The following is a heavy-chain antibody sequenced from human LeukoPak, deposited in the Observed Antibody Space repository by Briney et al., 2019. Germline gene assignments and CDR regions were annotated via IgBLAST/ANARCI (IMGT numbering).Heavy chain of an antibody. Sequence: GGSLRLSCAVSGFTFSNYAMSWVRQAPGKGLEWISGIGATGDNTYYADSVKGRFIISRDNSKNTLFLQMSSLRAEDTAVYYCAKHTKKFFGTYYYDSSGYFGLLDHWGQGILVIVSS. J-gene: IGHJ4*02. D-gene: IGHD3-22*01. CDR1: GFTFSNYA. V-gene: IGHV3-23*01. CDR3: AKHTKKFFGTYYYDSSGYFGLLDH. CDR2: IGATGDNT.